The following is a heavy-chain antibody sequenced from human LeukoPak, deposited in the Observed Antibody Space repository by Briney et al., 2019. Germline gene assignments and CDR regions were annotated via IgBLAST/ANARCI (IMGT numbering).Heavy chain of an antibody. CDR1: GYTFTGYY. CDR2: MNPNSGDT. J-gene: IGHJ6*03. CDR3: ARGIMATNWIYYYYNYMDV. Sequence: ASVKVSCKASGYTFTGYYMHWVRQAPGQGLEWMGWMNPNSGDTNHAQKFQGRVTMTRDTSISTAYMVLSRLRSDDTAVYYCARGIMATNWIYYYYNYMDVWGKGTTVTVSS. V-gene: IGHV1-2*02. D-gene: IGHD5-12*01.